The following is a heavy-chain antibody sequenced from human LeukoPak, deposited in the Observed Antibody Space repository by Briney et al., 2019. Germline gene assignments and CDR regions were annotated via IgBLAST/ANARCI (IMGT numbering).Heavy chain of an antibody. CDR3: AKSWEFQLSFFDS. D-gene: IGHD3-10*01. J-gene: IGHJ4*02. CDR1: GFTFSSYS. CDR2: ISSSSSYI. V-gene: IGHV3-21*04. Sequence: GGSLRLSCAASGFTFSSYSMNWVRQAPGKGLEWVSSISSSSSYIYYADSVKGRFTISRDNAKNSLYLQMNSLRAEDTAVYYCAKSWEFQLSFFDSWGQGTLVTVSS.